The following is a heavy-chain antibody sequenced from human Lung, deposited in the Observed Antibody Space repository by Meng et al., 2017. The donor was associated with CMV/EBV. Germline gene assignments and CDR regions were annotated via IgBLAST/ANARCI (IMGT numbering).Heavy chain of an antibody. D-gene: IGHD6-19*01. CDR2: ISAYNGNT. V-gene: IGHV1-18*04. CDR1: GYTFTSYG. J-gene: IGHJ4*02. CDR3: ARGIVIAVAGTGVDY. Sequence: ASVXVSXKASGYTFTSYGISWVRQAPGQGLEWMGWISAYNGNTNYAQKLQGRVTMTTDTSTSTAYMELRSLRSDDTAVYYCARGIVIAVAGTGVDYWGQVTXVTVSS.